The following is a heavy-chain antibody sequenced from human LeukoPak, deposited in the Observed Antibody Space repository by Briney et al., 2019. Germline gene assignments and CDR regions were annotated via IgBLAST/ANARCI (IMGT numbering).Heavy chain of an antibody. J-gene: IGHJ4*02. D-gene: IGHD1-26*01. CDR2: IYYSGNT. CDR1: GGSVSSSGYY. CDR3: ARRRSGSYYEYSD. Sequence: SETLSLTCTVSGGSVSSSGYYWGWIRQPPGKGLEWIGSIYYSGNTYYNPSLKSRVTISVDTSKNQFSLKLSSVTAADTAVYHCARRRSGSYYEYSDWGQGTLVTVSS. V-gene: IGHV4-39*01.